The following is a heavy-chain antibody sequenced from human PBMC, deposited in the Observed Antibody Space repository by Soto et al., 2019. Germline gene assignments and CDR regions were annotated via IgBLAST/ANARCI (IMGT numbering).Heavy chain of an antibody. V-gene: IGHV3-48*01. CDR1: GFTFSSYS. CDR3: ARDLRSVIRFDP. Sequence: EVQLVESGGGLVQPGGSLRLSCAASGFTFSSYSMNWVRQAPGQGLEWVSYITSDSSTRHYADSVKGRFTISRDNAQNSLYLQMNSLRAEDMAVYYCARDLRSVIRFDPWGQGTLVTVSS. D-gene: IGHD2-21*01. J-gene: IGHJ5*02. CDR2: ITSDSSTR.